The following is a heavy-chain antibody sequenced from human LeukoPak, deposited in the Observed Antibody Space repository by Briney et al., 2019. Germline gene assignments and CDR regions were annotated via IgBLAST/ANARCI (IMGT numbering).Heavy chain of an antibody. Sequence: GGSLRLSCAASGFTFNTFNMNGVRQAPGKGLEWVSSITSGGDYIYYADSVKGRFNTSRDNAKNSLSLQLNSLRVEDTAVYYCARGHYDVLAASYKWTPDYWGQGTLVTVSS. J-gene: IGHJ4*02. CDR1: GFTFNTFN. CDR2: ITSGGDYI. CDR3: ARGHYDVLAASYKWTPDY. D-gene: IGHD3-9*01. V-gene: IGHV3-21*01.